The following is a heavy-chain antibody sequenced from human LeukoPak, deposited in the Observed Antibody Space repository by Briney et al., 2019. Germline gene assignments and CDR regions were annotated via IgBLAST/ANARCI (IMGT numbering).Heavy chain of an antibody. CDR2: IWYDGSNK. V-gene: IGHV3-33*01. CDR3: AREMYNWNYFNWFGP. J-gene: IGHJ5*02. Sequence: PGRSLRLSCAASGFTFSSYGMHWVRQAPGKGLEWVAVIWYDGSNKYYADSVKGRFTISRDNSKNTLYLQMNSLRAEDTAVYYCAREMYNWNYFNWFGPWGQGTLVTVSS. CDR1: GFTFSSYG. D-gene: IGHD1-7*01.